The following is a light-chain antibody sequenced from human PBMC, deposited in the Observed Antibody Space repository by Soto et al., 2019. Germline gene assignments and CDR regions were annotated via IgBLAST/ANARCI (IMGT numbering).Light chain of an antibody. J-gene: IGLJ1*01. CDR1: SSNIGAGYD. Sequence: QAVVTQPPSVSGAPGQRVTISFTGSSSNIGAGYDVNWYQQLPGTAPKLLIFGDSNRPSGVPDRFSGSKSGTSASLAITGLQAADEADYYCQSSDSRLSGSDVFGTGTKLTVL. V-gene: IGLV1-40*01. CDR2: GDS. CDR3: QSSDSRLSGSDV.